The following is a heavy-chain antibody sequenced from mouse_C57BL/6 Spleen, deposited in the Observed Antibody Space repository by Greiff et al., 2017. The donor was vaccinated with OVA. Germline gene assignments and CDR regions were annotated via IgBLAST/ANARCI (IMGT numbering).Heavy chain of an antibody. D-gene: IGHD1-1*01. J-gene: IGHJ3*01. CDR3: ARGSGKGFAY. CDR2: ISYDGSN. CDR1: GYSITSGYY. V-gene: IGHV3-6*01. Sequence: ESGPGLVKPSQSLSLTCSVTGYSITSGYYWNWIRQFPGNKLEWMGYISYDGSNNYNPSLKNRISITRDTSKNQFFLKLNSVTTEDTATYYCARGSGKGFAYWGQGTLVTVSA.